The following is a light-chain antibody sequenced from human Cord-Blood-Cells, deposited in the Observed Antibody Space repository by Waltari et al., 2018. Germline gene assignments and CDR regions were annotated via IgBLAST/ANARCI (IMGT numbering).Light chain of an antibody. CDR3: SSYTSSSTVV. V-gene: IGLV2-14*01. CDR1: SSDVGGYNY. CDR2: YVS. Sequence: QSALTQPASVSGSPGQSITISCTGTSSDVGGYNYVSWYQQQPGKAPKLMIYYVSNRPSWVSNRFAGSKSGNTASLTISGLQAEDEADYYCSSYTSSSTVVFGGGTKLTVL. J-gene: IGLJ2*01.